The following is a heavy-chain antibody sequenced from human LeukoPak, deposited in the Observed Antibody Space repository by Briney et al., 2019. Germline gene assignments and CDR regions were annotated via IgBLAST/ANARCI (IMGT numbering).Heavy chain of an antibody. Sequence: PGGSLRLSCAASGFTFDDYGMSWVRQAPGKGLVWVSRINSDGSSTSYADLVKGRFTISRDNAKNTLYLQMNSLRAEDTAVYYCARAGGLGDGYNYGYWGQGTLVTVSS. D-gene: IGHD5-24*01. V-gene: IGHV3-74*01. CDR3: ARAGGLGDGYNYGY. CDR2: INSDGSST. J-gene: IGHJ4*02. CDR1: GFTFDDYG.